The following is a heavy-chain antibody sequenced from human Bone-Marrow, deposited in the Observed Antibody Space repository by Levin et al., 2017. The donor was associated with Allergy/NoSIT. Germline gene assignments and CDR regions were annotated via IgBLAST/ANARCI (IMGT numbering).Heavy chain of an antibody. CDR1: GYSISSGYY. J-gene: IGHJ4*02. CDR2: IYHSGST. Sequence: NTSETLSLTCAVSGYSISSGYYWGWIRQPPGEGLEWIGSIYHSGSTYYNPSLKSRVTISIDTSKNHFSLNLYSVTAADTAVYYCATDSRISWYFSWGQGTLVTVSS. D-gene: IGHD6-13*01. CDR3: ATDSRISWYFS. V-gene: IGHV4-38-2*01.